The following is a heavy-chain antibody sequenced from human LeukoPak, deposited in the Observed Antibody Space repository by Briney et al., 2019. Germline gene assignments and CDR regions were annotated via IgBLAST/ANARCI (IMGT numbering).Heavy chain of an antibody. CDR3: ARGEDILTGFVDY. J-gene: IGHJ4*02. CDR2: IIPILGIA. CDR1: GGTFSSYA. V-gene: IGHV1-69*04. Sequence: SVKVSCKASGGTFSSYAISWVRQAPGQGLEWMGRIIPILGIANYAQKFQGRVTITADKSTSTAYMELSSLRSEDTAVYYCARGEDILTGFVDYWGQGTLVTVSS. D-gene: IGHD3-9*01.